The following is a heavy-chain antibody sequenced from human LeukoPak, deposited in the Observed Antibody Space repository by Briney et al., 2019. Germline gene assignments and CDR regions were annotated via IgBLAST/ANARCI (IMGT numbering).Heavy chain of an antibody. J-gene: IGHJ4*02. V-gene: IGHV1-46*01. CDR2: INPSGGST. CDR1: GYTFTSYY. CDR3: ARWMGRMVGFDY. D-gene: IGHD2-8*01. Sequence: WASVKVSCKASGYTFTSYYMHWVRQAPGQGLEWMGIINPSGGSTSHAQKFQGRVTMTRDTSTSTVYMELSSLRSEDTAVYYCARWMGRMVGFDYWGQGTLVTVSS.